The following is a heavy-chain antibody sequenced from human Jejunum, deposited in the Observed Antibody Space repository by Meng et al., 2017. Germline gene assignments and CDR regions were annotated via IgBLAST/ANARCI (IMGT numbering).Heavy chain of an antibody. J-gene: IGHJ4*01. Sequence: QVDLQESGPGLVKPSGTLSLPCVVSGGSIGSSNWLSWVRQPPGKGLEWIAEINYGGSTNYNPSLKSRDTVSMDKSKNQFSLMLNSVTAADTAVYYCARGIAVAGKYYFDYWGHGTLVTVSS. D-gene: IGHD6-19*01. CDR2: INYGGST. V-gene: IGHV4-4*02. CDR1: GGSIGSSNW. CDR3: ARGIAVAGKYYFDY.